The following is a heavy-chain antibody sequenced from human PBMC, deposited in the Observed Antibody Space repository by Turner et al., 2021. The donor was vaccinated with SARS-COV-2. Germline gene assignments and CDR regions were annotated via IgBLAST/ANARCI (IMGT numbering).Heavy chain of an antibody. CDR1: GFTFSNHG. D-gene: IGHD6-19*01. V-gene: IGHV3-33*01. CDR2: IWNDGSNK. CDR3: ARGCGGSSGCFLIDY. J-gene: IGHJ4*02. Sequence: QVQLVESRGGVVQPGRSLRLSCEASGFTFSNHGMHWARQAPGKGLEWLTIIWNDGSNKYYTDSVRGRFTISRDNSKNTLYLQMNSLRAEDTAVYYCARGCGGSSGCFLIDYWGQGTLVTVSS.